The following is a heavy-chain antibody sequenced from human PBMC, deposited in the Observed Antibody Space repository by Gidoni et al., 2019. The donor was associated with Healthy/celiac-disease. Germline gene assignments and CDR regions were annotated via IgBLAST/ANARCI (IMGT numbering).Heavy chain of an antibody. V-gene: IGHV3-11*01. Sequence: QVQLVASGGGLVKPGGSLRLSCAASGFTSSDYYRSWIRQAPGKGLEWVSYISSSGSTIYYADSVKGRFTISRDNAKNSLYLQMNSLRAEDTAVYYCARDFRDYSNYFDYWGQGTLVTVSA. D-gene: IGHD4-4*01. CDR1: GFTSSDYY. CDR3: ARDFRDYSNYFDY. CDR2: ISSSGSTI. J-gene: IGHJ4*02.